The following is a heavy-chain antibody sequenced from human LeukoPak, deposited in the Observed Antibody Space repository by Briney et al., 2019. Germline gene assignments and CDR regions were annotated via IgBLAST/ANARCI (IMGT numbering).Heavy chain of an antibody. CDR3: AKCMSATGACLNFDS. Sequence: GGSLRLSCAASGFTFTTYAISWVRQAPGKGLQWVSGIRGGDSGTYYTDFVRGRFTISRDDSKNTVYLQINSLRAEDTAVYYCAKCMSATGACLNFDSWGQGILVTVSS. D-gene: IGHD2-21*02. J-gene: IGHJ4*02. V-gene: IGHV3-23*01. CDR2: IRGGDSGT. CDR1: GFTFTTYA.